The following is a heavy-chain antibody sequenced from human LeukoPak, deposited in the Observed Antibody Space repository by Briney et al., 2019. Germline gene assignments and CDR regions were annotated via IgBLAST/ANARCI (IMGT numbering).Heavy chain of an antibody. Sequence: GGSLRLSCAASGFTFSGYPIHWVRQAPGKGLEWVAVISYDGSNKYYADSVKGRFTISRDNSKNTLYLQMNSLRAEDTAVYYCARERAVDTAMETYYYGMDVWGQGTTVTVSS. V-gene: IGHV3-30-3*01. CDR1: GFTFSGYP. CDR3: ARERAVDTAMETYYYGMDV. CDR2: ISYDGSNK. J-gene: IGHJ6*02. D-gene: IGHD5-18*01.